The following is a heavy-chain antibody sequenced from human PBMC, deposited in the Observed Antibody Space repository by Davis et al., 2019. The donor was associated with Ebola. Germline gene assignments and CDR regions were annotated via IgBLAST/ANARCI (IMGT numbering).Heavy chain of an antibody. CDR2: IKQSGGDK. J-gene: IGHJ4*02. D-gene: IGHD2-15*01. V-gene: IGHV3-7*01. CDR1: GFTLSDHY. Sequence: GESLKISCAAFGFTLSDHYMDWVRQAPGKGLEWVANIKQSGGDKYYVDSVKGRFTISRDNAKNSLYLQMNSLRAEDTAVYYCARGLYCSGGTCYSGVRGQFDSWGQGILVTVSS. CDR3: ARGLYCSGGTCYSGVRGQFDS.